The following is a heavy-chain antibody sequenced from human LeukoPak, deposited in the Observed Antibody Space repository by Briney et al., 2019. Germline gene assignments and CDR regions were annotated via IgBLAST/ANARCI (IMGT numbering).Heavy chain of an antibody. V-gene: IGHV4-59*01. CDR2: IYYSGST. D-gene: IGHD1-26*01. CDR3: ARAGPHSGSYYYFDY. CDR1: GGSISSYY. J-gene: IGHJ4*02. Sequence: SETLSVTCTVSGGSISSYYWSWIRQPPGKGLEWIGYIYYSGSTNYNPSLKSRVTISVDTSKNQFSLKLSSVTAADTAVYYCARAGPHSGSYYYFDYWGQGTLVTVSS.